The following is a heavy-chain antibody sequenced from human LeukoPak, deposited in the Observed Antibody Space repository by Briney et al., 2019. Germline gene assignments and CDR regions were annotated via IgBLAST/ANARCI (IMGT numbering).Heavy chain of an antibody. CDR2: IYPGDSDT. Sequence: NPGASLQISCKGSGYSFTSYWIGWVRQLPGKGLEWMGIIYPGDSDTRYSPSFQGQVTISADKSISTAYLQWSSLKASDTAMYYCARHHHYDYVWGSYGSGYYFDYWGQGTLVTVSS. CDR1: GYSFTSYW. V-gene: IGHV5-51*01. CDR3: ARHHHYDYVWGSYGSGYYFDY. J-gene: IGHJ4*02. D-gene: IGHD3-16*01.